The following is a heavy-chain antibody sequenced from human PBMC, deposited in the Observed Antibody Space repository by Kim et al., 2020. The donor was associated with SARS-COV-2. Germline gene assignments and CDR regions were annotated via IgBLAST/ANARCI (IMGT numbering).Heavy chain of an antibody. J-gene: IGHJ4*02. CDR3: ARGRSSHTAMVEAWFDY. Sequence: VKSRFPISRDKSKNTLYLQMNSLRAEDTAVYYCARGRSSHTAMVEAWFDYWGQGTLVTVSS. V-gene: IGHV3-30*01. D-gene: IGHD5-18*01.